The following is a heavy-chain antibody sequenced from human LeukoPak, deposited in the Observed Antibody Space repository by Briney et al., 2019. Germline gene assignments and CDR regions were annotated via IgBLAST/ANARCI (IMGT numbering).Heavy chain of an antibody. Sequence: PGRSLRLSCAASGFTFSSYGMHWVRQAPGKGLEWVAVISDDGYSQYYAHPVKGRFTVSRDNSKNTLHLQMNNLKTDDTAVYYCAKPRQGGGVCFLILEWGQGTLLTVSS. D-gene: IGHD2-8*02. J-gene: IGHJ4*02. CDR1: GFTFSSYG. CDR3: AKPRQGGGVCFLILE. CDR2: ISDDGYSQ. V-gene: IGHV3-30*18.